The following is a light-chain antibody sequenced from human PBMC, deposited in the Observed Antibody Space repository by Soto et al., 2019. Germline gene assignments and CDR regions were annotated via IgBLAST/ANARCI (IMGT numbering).Light chain of an antibody. CDR1: SSNIGSTT. CDR3: VAWDDRLNGYV. Sequence: QLVLTQPPSASGTPGQRVTISCSGSSSNIGSTTVNWYQHLPGTAPKVLIYSSNQRPSGVPDRFSGSKSGTSASLAISGLQSEDEGDYYCVAWDDRLNGYVFGTGTKLTVL. CDR2: SSN. V-gene: IGLV1-44*01. J-gene: IGLJ1*01.